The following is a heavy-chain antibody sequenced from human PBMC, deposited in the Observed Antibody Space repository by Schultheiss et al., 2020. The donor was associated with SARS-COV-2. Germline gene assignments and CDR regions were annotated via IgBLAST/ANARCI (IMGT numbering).Heavy chain of an antibody. CDR1: GGSISSSNW. J-gene: IGHJ4*02. V-gene: IGHV4-4*02. CDR2: IYYSGST. Sequence: SETLSLTCAVSGGSISSSNWWSWVRQPPGKGLEWIGYIYYSGSTNYNPSLKSRVTISVDTSKNQFSLKLSSVTAADTAVYYCARDQVGYGDYGSVFDYWGQGTLVTVSS. CDR3: ARDQVGYGDYGSVFDY. D-gene: IGHD4-17*01.